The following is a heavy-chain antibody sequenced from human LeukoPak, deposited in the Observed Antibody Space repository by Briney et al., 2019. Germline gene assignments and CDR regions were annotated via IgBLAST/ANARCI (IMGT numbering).Heavy chain of an antibody. CDR1: GFTFSSYG. J-gene: IGHJ4*02. Sequence: GRSLRLSCAASGFTFSSYGMHWVRQAPGKGLEWVAVIWYDGSNKYYADSVKGRFTISRGNSKNTLYLQMNSLRAEDTAVYYCAREWGSSSAVFDYWGQGTLVTVSS. D-gene: IGHD6-6*01. V-gene: IGHV3-33*01. CDR3: AREWGSSSAVFDY. CDR2: IWYDGSNK.